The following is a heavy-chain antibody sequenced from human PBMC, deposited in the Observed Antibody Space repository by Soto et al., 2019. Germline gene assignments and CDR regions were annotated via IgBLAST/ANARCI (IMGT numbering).Heavy chain of an antibody. CDR2: IYYSGST. CDR1: GGSISSSGYY. CDR3: VRYCTNGVCSNNYNGMNV. Sequence: PSESVSLTCTVSGGSISSSGYYCCWIRQHPGEGLEWTGYIYYSGSTYYNPSLKSRVTISVDTSKNQFSLKLSSVTAADTAVYYSVRYCTNGVCSNNYNGMNVWGQVTRVTVSS. V-gene: IGHV4-31*03. D-gene: IGHD2-8*01. J-gene: IGHJ6*02.